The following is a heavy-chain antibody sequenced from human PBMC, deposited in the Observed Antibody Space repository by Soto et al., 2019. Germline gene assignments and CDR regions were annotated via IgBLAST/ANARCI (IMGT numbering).Heavy chain of an antibody. D-gene: IGHD3-16*01. J-gene: IGHJ5*02. CDR3: ARWGNNLDP. CDR2: INHSGST. CDR1: GGPITSRTYY. Sequence: PSETLSLTCAVSGGPITSRTYYWSWIRQPPGKGLEWIGEINHSGSTNYNPSLKSRVTISVDTSKNQFSLKLTSVTAADTAVYYCARWGNNLDPWGQGTLVTVSS. V-gene: IGHV4-39*07.